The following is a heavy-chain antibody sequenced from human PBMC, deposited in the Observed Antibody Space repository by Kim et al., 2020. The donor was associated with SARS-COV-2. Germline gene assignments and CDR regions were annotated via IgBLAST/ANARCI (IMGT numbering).Heavy chain of an antibody. Sequence: SVKGRITISRHNSKNTLYLQMNSLRAEDTAVYYCARAEYYYDSSGYYYDDWGQGTLVTVSS. CDR3: ARAEYYYDSSGYYYDD. J-gene: IGHJ4*02. V-gene: IGHV3-53*04. D-gene: IGHD3-22*01.